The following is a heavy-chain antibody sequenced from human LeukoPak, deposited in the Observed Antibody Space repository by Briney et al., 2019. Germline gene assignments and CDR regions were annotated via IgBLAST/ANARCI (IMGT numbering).Heavy chain of an antibody. Sequence: SETLSLTCTASGGSISSYYWSWIRQPAGKGLEWIGRIYTSGSTNYNPSLKSRVTMSVDTSKNQFSLKLSSVTAADTAVYYCARGIVVVPAAMEEMGWFDPWGQGTLVTVSS. D-gene: IGHD2-2*01. CDR1: GGSISSYY. CDR2: IYTSGST. V-gene: IGHV4-4*07. J-gene: IGHJ5*02. CDR3: ARGIVVVPAAMEEMGWFDP.